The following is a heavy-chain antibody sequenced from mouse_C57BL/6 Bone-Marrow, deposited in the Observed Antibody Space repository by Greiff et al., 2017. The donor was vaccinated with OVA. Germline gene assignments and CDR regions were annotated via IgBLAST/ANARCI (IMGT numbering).Heavy chain of an antibody. J-gene: IGHJ2*01. CDR3: ARSHYYGSSYTFYYFDY. Sequence: QVQLQQPGAELVKPGASVKMSCKASGYTFTSYWITWVKQRPGQGLEWIGDIYPGSGSTNYNEKFKSKATLTVDKSSSTAYMQLSSLTSEDSAVYYCARSHYYGSSYTFYYFDYWGQGTTLTVSS. D-gene: IGHD1-1*01. CDR1: GYTFTSYW. CDR2: IYPGSGST. V-gene: IGHV1-55*01.